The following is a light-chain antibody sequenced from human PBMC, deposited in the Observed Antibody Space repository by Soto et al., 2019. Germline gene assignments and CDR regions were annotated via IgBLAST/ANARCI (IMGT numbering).Light chain of an antibody. Sequence: AIRMTQSPSSLSASTGDRVTITCRASQGISSYLAWYQQKPGKAPKLLIYAASTLQSGVPSRFSGSGSGTDFTLTISCLQSEDFATYYCQQYDIWPPTFGQGTKVDIK. CDR1: QGISSY. V-gene: IGKV1-8*01. CDR2: AAS. J-gene: IGKJ1*01. CDR3: QQYDIWPPT.